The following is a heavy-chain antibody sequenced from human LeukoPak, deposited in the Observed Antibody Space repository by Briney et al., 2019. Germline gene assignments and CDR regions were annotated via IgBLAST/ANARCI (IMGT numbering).Heavy chain of an antibody. CDR3: AKDRECHSRRCFFQS. V-gene: IGHV3-23*01. J-gene: IGHJ4*02. Sequence: PGGSLRLSCAASGFTFGSFAMSWVRQAPGKGPEWVSGISGSGDATFYADSVKGRFTISRDNSKGTLSLQMNSLRAEDTAVYYCAKDRECHSRRCFFQSWGQGTLVTVSS. CDR1: GFTFGSFA. D-gene: IGHD3-10*01. CDR2: ISGSGDAT.